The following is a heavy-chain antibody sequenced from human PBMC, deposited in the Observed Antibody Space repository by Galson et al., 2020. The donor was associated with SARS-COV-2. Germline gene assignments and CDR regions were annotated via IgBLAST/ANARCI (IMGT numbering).Heavy chain of an antibody. CDR3: AKEAGFWSGYYPDY. D-gene: IGHD3-3*01. V-gene: IGHV3-30*18. CDR1: GFTFSSYG. CDR2: ITYDGSNK. J-gene: IGHJ4*02. Sequence: GGSLRLSCAASGFTFSSYGMHWVRQAPGKGLEWVAVITYDGSNKYYADSVKGRFTISRDNSKNTLYLQMNSLRAEDTAVYYCAKEAGFWSGYYPDYWGQGALVTVSS.